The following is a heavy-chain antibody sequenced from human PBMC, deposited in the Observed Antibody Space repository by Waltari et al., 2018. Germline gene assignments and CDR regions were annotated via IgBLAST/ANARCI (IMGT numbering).Heavy chain of an antibody. CDR1: GGTFSSYA. D-gene: IGHD2-21*02. CDR2: IIPICGTE. V-gene: IGHV1-69*01. CDR3: ARKGDLAYCGGDCYSGALDY. Sequence: QVQLVQSGAEVKKPGSSVKVSCKASGGTFSSYAISWVRQAPGQGLEWMGGIIPICGTENYAQKCQGRVTDTADESTSTAYMELSSLRSEDTAVYYCARKGDLAYCGGDCYSGALDYWGQGTLVTVSS. J-gene: IGHJ4*02.